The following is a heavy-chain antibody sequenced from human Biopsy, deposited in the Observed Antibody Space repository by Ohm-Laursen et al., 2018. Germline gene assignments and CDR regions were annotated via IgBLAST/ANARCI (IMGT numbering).Heavy chain of an antibody. CDR1: GKTFSGYQ. CDR2: INQAGTT. Sequence: TLSLTCAVFGKTFSGYQWSWIRQPPGKGLEWIGQINQAGTTNYNPSLKSRVSISADASKYEFSLRLTSVTAADTAVYLCGNEVHGRDYWGLGAQVTVSS. J-gene: IGHJ4*02. D-gene: IGHD2-15*01. V-gene: IGHV4-34*08. CDR3: GNEVHGRDY.